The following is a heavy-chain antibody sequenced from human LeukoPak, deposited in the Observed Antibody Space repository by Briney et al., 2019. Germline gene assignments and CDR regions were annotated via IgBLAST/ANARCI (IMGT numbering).Heavy chain of an antibody. CDR3: AKFPCATGSVTRDY. J-gene: IGHJ4*02. V-gene: IGHV3-23*01. CDR1: GFTFSSYT. Sequence: GGSLRLSCAASGFTFSSYTMNWVRQAPGKGLEWVATISGSADSRDYADYADSVKGRFTISRDNSKDTLWLEMNSLRVEDTALYYCAKFPCATGSVTRDYWGQGTLVTVTS. CDR2: ISGSADSRDYA. D-gene: IGHD4-17*01.